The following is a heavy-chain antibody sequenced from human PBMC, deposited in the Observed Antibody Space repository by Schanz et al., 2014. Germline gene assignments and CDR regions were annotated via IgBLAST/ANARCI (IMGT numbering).Heavy chain of an antibody. D-gene: IGHD5-12*01. CDR3: ARDEGRDGYNLAFDV. CDR2: VYMSAAST. V-gene: IGHV3-23*04. J-gene: IGHJ3*01. Sequence: VQLVESGGDLVKPGGSLRLSCAASGFTFSSYAMTWVRQAPGKGLEWVSTVYMSAASTRYTDSVKGRFIISRDSSKNTLFLQMNSLRPEDTALYFCARDEGRDGYNLAFDVWGQGTLVTVSS. CDR1: GFTFSSYA.